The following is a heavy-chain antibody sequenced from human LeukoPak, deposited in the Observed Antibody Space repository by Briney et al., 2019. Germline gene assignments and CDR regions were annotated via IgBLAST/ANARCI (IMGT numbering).Heavy chain of an antibody. V-gene: IGHV4-31*03. D-gene: IGHD4-17*01. CDR2: IYYSGST. J-gene: IGHJ4*02. CDR3: ARGDGDYYFDY. Sequence: SETLSLTCTVSGGSISSGGYYWSWLRQHPGKGLEWIGYIYYSGSTYYNPSLKSRVTISVDTSKNQSSLTLSSVTAADTAVYYCARGDGDYYFDYWGQGTLVTVPS. CDR1: GGSISSGGYY.